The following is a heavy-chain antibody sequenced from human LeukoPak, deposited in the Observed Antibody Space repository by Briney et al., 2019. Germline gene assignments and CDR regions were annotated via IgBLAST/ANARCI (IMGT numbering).Heavy chain of an antibody. D-gene: IGHD2-21*02. Sequence: GGSLRLSCAASGFTFSSYWMHWVRQAPGKGPVWVAHINSDGSSTNYADSVKGRFTISRDNSKNTLYLQMTSLRADDTAVYFCAKGLRDWYLGLDYWGQGALVTVSS. CDR2: INSDGSST. J-gene: IGHJ4*02. CDR3: AKGLRDWYLGLDY. V-gene: IGHV3-74*01. CDR1: GFTFSSYW.